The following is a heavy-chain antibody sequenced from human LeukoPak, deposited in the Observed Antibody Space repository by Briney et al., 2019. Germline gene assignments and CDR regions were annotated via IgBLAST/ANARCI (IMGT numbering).Heavy chain of an antibody. CDR2: IYYSGST. CDR3: ARGHYEFGELANWFDP. J-gene: IGHJ5*02. Sequence: PSETLSLTCTVSGGSISSYYWSWIRQPPGKGLEWIGYIYYSGSTNYNPSLKSRVTISVDTSKNQFSLKLSSVTAADTAVYYCARGHYEFGELANWFDPWGQGTLVTVSS. CDR1: GGSISSYY. D-gene: IGHD3-10*01. V-gene: IGHV4-59*12.